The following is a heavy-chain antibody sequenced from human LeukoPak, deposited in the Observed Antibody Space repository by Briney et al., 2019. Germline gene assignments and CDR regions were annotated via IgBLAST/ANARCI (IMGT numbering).Heavy chain of an antibody. CDR1: GYTFTSYG. CDR3: ARTTDGAALLSRDQLLYDWFDP. Sequence: GASVKVSCKASGYTFTSYGISWVRQAPGQGLEWMGWISAYNGNTNYAQKLQGRVTMTTDTSTSTAYMELRSLRSDDTAVYYCARTTDGAALLSRDQLLYDWFDPWGQGTLVTVSS. CDR2: ISAYNGNT. D-gene: IGHD2-2*02. J-gene: IGHJ5*02. V-gene: IGHV1-18*01.